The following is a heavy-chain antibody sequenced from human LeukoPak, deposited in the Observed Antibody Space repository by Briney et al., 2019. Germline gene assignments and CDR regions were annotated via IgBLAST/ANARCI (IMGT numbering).Heavy chain of an antibody. CDR1: GYTFTSYF. J-gene: IGHJ6*03. V-gene: IGHV1-46*01. CDR2: INPSGGNT. Sequence: ASVTVSCMASGYTFTSYFMHWVRQPPGQGLEWMGIINPSGGNTRHAQTFQGRVTMTRDTSTSAVDMELSSLRSEDTAVYFCARESRRLVWFGELERSDYYYYYMDVWGKGTTVTISS. D-gene: IGHD3-10*01. CDR3: ARESRRLVWFGELERSDYYYYYMDV.